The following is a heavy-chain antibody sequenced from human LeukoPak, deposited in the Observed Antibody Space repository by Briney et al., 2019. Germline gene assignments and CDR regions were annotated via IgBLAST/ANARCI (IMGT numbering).Heavy chain of an antibody. CDR2: MNPESGVT. Sequence: ASVKVSCKASGYTFTGYYIHWVRQAPGQGLEWMGWMNPESGVTNYAQKFQGRVTMTRDTSISTAYMELSSLRSEDTAVYYCTTGGLVGARFDYWGQGTLVTVSS. CDR1: GYTFTGYY. V-gene: IGHV1-2*02. J-gene: IGHJ4*02. CDR3: TTGGLVGARFDY. D-gene: IGHD1-26*01.